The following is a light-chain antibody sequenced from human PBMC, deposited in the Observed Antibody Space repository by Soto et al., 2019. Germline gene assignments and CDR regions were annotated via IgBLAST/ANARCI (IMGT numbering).Light chain of an antibody. CDR1: SSDVGGNNF. CDR3: SSYTNSSTWV. J-gene: IGLJ3*02. CDR2: EVT. Sequence: QSALTQPASVFGAPGQSITISCPGTSSDVGGNNFVSWYQQYPGKAPKLMIFEVTNRPSWVSDRFSGSKSGNTASLTISGLQAEDEADYYCSSYTNSSTWVFGGGTKLTVL. V-gene: IGLV2-14*01.